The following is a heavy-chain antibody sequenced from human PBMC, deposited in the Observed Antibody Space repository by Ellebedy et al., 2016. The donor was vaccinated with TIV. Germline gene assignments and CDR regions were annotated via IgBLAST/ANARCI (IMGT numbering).Heavy chain of an antibody. D-gene: IGHD3-10*01. J-gene: IGHJ5*02. Sequence: ASVKVSCKASGYTFTSYYMHWVRQAPGQGLEWMGIINPSGGSTSYAQKFQGRVTMTRDTYTSTVYMELSSLRSEDTAVYYCARGGVGGSGSLYNWFDPWGQGTLVTVSS. CDR1: GYTFTSYY. CDR3: ARGGVGGSGSLYNWFDP. CDR2: INPSGGST. V-gene: IGHV1-46*01.